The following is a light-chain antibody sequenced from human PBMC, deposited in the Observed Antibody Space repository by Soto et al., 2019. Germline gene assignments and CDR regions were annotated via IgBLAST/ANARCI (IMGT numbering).Light chain of an antibody. J-gene: IGKJ5*01. CDR2: VAS. CDR3: QHADSFPIIT. Sequence: IQMTQSASSVSASIGDRVTITCRASQDISTWLAWYQQKPGTAPKLLIYVASSLQSGVPSRFSGIGSGTDFTLTISSLQTEDFAAYYCQHADSFPIITFGQGTRLEIK. CDR1: QDISTW. V-gene: IGKV1-12*01.